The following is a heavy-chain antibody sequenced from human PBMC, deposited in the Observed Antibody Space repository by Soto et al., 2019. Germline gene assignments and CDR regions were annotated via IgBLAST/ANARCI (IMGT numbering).Heavy chain of an antibody. V-gene: IGHV3-9*01. J-gene: IGHJ4*02. CDR3: AKDPPYSSGWNDY. Sequence: GGSLRLSCAASGFTFDDYAMHWVRQAPGKGLEWVSGISWNSGSIGYADSVKGRFTISRDNAKNSLYLQMNSLRAEDTASYYCAKDPPYSSGWNDYWGQGTLVTVSS. D-gene: IGHD6-19*01. CDR2: ISWNSGSI. CDR1: GFTFDDYA.